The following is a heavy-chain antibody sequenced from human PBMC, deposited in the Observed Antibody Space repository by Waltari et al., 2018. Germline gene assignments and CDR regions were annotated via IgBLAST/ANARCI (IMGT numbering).Heavy chain of an antibody. D-gene: IGHD6-13*01. CDR2: ISSSSSYI. Sequence: EVQLVESGGGLVKPGGSLRLSCAASGFTFSSYSMNWVRQAPGKGLEWVSSISSSSSYIYYADSVKGRFTISRDNAKNSLYLQMNSLRAEDTAVYYCARSLSSSWPFDYWGQGTLVTVSS. CDR1: GFTFSSYS. CDR3: ARSLSSSWPFDY. V-gene: IGHV3-21*01. J-gene: IGHJ4*02.